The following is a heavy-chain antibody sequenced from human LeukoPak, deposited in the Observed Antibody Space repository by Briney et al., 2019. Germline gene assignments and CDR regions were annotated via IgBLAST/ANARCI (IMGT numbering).Heavy chain of an antibody. Sequence: SVKVSCKASGGTFSSYAISWVRQAPGQGLEWMGRIIPILGIANYAQKFQGRVTITADKSTSTAYMELSSLRSEDTAVYYCARDWAPYIAAAEMVYWGQGTLVTVSS. CDR3: ARDWAPYIAAAEMVY. CDR1: GGTFSSYA. J-gene: IGHJ4*02. D-gene: IGHD6-13*01. CDR2: IIPILGIA. V-gene: IGHV1-69*04.